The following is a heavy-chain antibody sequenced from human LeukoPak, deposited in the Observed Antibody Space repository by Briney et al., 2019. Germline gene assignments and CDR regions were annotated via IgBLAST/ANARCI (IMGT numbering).Heavy chain of an antibody. Sequence: GGSLRLSCAASGFTFSSYWMSWVRQAPGKGLEWVANVKQDGSEKYYVDSVKGGFTISRDNAKKSLYLQVNSLRPKDTAVCYCSRDAGYSEYSDSAFDIWGQGSMVTVSS. CDR2: VKQDGSEK. CDR1: GFTFSSYW. J-gene: IGHJ3*02. CDR3: SRDAGYSEYSDSAFDI. V-gene: IGHV3-7*01. D-gene: IGHD4-11*01.